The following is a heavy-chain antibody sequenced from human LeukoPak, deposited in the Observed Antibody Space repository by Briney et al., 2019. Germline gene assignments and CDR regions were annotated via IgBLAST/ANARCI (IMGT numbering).Heavy chain of an antibody. D-gene: IGHD1-26*01. CDR1: GGTFSSYA. J-gene: IGHJ6*03. CDR2: IIPIFGTA. Sequence: SVKVSCKASGGTFSSYAISWVRQAPGQGLEWMGGIIPIFGTANYAQKFQGRVTITTDESTSTAYMELSSLRSEDTAVYYCARVGWERTYYYYYYMDVWGKGTTVTASS. V-gene: IGHV1-69*05. CDR3: ARVGWERTYYYYYYMDV.